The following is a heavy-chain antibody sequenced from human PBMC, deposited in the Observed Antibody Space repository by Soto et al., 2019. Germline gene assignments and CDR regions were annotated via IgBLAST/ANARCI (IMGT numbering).Heavy chain of an antibody. V-gene: IGHV3-23*01. CDR3: AKDFGVAVAGTGAFDI. CDR2: ISGSGGST. D-gene: IGHD6-19*01. Sequence: GGSLRLSCAASGFTFSSYAMSWVRQAPGKGLEWVSAISGSGGSTYYADSVKGRFTISRDNSKNTLYLQMNSLRAEATAVYYCAKDFGVAVAGTGAFDIWGQGTMVTVSS. J-gene: IGHJ3*02. CDR1: GFTFSSYA.